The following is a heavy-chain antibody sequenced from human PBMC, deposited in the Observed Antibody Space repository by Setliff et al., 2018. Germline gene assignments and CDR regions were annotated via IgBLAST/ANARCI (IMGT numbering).Heavy chain of an antibody. J-gene: IGHJ3*02. CDR1: GYTFSSYA. CDR3: ARASGGNSVEDGFDI. CDR2: ISVYSGNT. V-gene: IGHV1-18*01. D-gene: IGHD1-26*01. Sequence: ASVKVSCKASGYTFSSYAISWVRQAPGQGLEWLGWISVYSGNTDYAQNFQGRVTMTADTSTSTAYMELRSLTSDDTAVYYCARASGGNSVEDGFDIWGQGTMVTVSS.